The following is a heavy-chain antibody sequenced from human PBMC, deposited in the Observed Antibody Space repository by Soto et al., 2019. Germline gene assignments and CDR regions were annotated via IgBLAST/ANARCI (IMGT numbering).Heavy chain of an antibody. CDR2: MNPNSGNT. J-gene: IGHJ6*02. D-gene: IGHD6-13*01. CDR1: GYTFTSYD. CDR3: ARPCYRYSSRCHSMDV. V-gene: IGHV1-8*01. Sequence: ASVKVSCKASGYTFTSYDIPWVRQATGQGLEWMGWMNPNSGNTGYAQKFQGRVTMTRNTSISTAYMERSSLRSEDTAVYYCARPCYRYSSRCHSMDVWGQGTTVTVAS.